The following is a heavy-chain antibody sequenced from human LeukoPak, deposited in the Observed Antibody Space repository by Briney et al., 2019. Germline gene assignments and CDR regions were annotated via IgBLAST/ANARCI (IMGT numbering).Heavy chain of an antibody. CDR2: ISGSGGST. Sequence: GGSLRLSCAASGFTFSSYAMSWVRQAPGKGLEWVSAISGSGGSTYYADSVKGRFTISRDNSKNTLYLQMNSLRAEDTAVYYCAKAQAFSGGRNWFDPWGQGTLVTVSS. J-gene: IGHJ5*02. CDR3: AKAQAFSGGRNWFDP. D-gene: IGHD3-16*01. CDR1: GFTFSSYA. V-gene: IGHV3-23*01.